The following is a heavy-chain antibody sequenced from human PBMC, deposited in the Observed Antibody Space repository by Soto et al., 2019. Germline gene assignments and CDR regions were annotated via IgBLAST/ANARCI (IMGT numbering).Heavy chain of an antibody. J-gene: IGHJ6*02. V-gene: IGHV3-48*02. CDR1: GFTFSTYW. Sequence: GGSLRLSCEASGFTFSTYWMHWVRQAPGKGLVWVSYITSGGSGIYYADSVKGRFTISRDNAKNSLYLQMNSLRDEDTAVYYCARKWDSSYFYGMDVWGQGTTVTVSS. D-gene: IGHD2-2*01. CDR2: ITSGGSGI. CDR3: ARKWDSSYFYGMDV.